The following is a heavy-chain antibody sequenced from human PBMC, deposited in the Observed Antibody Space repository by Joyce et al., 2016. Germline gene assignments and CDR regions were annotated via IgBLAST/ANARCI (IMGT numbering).Heavy chain of an antibody. CDR2: VSHSGST. D-gene: IGHD1-1*01. CDR3: ARGAQLELFGGFWYFDL. Sequence: QMQLQESGPGLVKSSGTLSLTCDVSGGSISSSHWWRWVRQPPGKGLEWIGEVSHSGSTTYMPYLKSRGFISVDKSKNQFSLRLISVTAADTAVYYCARGAQLELFGGFWYFDLWGRGTLVTVSS. V-gene: IGHV4-4*02. CDR1: GGSISSSHW. J-gene: IGHJ2*01.